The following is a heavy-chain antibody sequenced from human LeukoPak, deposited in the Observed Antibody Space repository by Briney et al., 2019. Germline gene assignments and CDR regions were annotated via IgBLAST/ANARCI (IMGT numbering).Heavy chain of an antibody. D-gene: IGHD6-19*01. V-gene: IGHV3-48*03. CDR3: ARIYSSDRGNDALDI. Sequence: GGSLGLSCAASGFTFSSYQMTWVRQAPGKGLQWVSYITSTGTTIHYADSVKGRFTISRDNANNSLFLQMNSLRAEDTAVYYCARIYSSDRGNDALDIWGQGTMVSVSS. J-gene: IGHJ3*02. CDR2: ITSTGTTI. CDR1: GFTFSSYQ.